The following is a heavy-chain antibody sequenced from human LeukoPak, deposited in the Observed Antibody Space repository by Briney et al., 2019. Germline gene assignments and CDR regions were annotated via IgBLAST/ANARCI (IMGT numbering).Heavy chain of an antibody. Sequence: SETLSLTCTVSGGSTSSTNDYWGWIRQAPGKGLEWIASIFYYGTTNHNPSLKSRVTMSIDMSKHQSSLKMRSVTATDTAVYYCGRHVPNGIYVNYWGQGALVTVSS. D-gene: IGHD2-8*01. CDR2: IFYYGTT. J-gene: IGHJ4*02. V-gene: IGHV4-39*01. CDR3: GRHVPNGIYVNY. CDR1: GGSTSSTNDY.